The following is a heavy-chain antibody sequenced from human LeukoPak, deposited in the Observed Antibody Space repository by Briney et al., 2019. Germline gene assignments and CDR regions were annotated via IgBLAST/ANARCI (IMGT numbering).Heavy chain of an antibody. CDR1: GGSFSGYY. CDR3: ARGLFVGGIAVAGQFDP. V-gene: IGHV4-34*01. D-gene: IGHD6-19*01. J-gene: IGHJ5*02. Sequence: PSETLSLTCAVYGGSFSGYYWSWIRQPPGKGLEWIGEINHSGSTNYNPSLKSRVTISVDTSKNQFSLKLGSVTAADTAVYYCARGLFVGGIAVAGQFDPWGQGTLVTVSS. CDR2: INHSGST.